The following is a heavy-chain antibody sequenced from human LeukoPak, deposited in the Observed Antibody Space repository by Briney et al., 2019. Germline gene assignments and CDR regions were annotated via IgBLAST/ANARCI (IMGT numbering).Heavy chain of an antibody. D-gene: IGHD5-18*01. J-gene: IGHJ4*02. CDR2: IIPIFGTA. Sequence: SVTVSCKASGGTFSSYAISWVRQAPGQGVEWMGGIIPIFGTANYAQKFQGRVTITADESTSTAYMELSSLRSEDTAVYYCARFSTGYSYAPIDYWGQGTLVTVSS. CDR1: GGTFSSYA. V-gene: IGHV1-69*13. CDR3: ARFSTGYSYAPIDY.